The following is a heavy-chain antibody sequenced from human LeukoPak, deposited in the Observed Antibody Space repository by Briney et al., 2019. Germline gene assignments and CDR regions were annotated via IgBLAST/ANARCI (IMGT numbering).Heavy chain of an antibody. CDR1: GFTFSSYS. J-gene: IGHJ4*02. Sequence: GGSLRLSCAASGFTFSSYSMNWVRQAPGKGLEWVSSISSSSSYIYYADSVKGRFTISRDNAKNSLYLQMNSLRAEDTAVYYCARDRGAVAAYFDYWGQGTLVTVSS. V-gene: IGHV3-21*01. CDR2: ISSSSSYI. D-gene: IGHD6-19*01. CDR3: ARDRGAVAAYFDY.